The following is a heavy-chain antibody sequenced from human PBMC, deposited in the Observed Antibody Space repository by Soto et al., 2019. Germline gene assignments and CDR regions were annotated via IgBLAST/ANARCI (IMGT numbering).Heavy chain of an antibody. D-gene: IGHD3-3*01. CDR2: IWYDGSNK. CDR1: GFTFSSYG. CDR3: ARDGDQDYDFWTPYFDY. J-gene: IGHJ4*02. Sequence: QVQLVESGGCVVQPGRSLRLSCAASGFTFSSYGMHWVRQAPGKGLEWVAVIWYDGSNKYYADSVKGRFTISRDNSKNTLYLQMNSLRAEDTAVYYCARDGDQDYDFWTPYFDYWGQGTLVTVSS. V-gene: IGHV3-33*01.